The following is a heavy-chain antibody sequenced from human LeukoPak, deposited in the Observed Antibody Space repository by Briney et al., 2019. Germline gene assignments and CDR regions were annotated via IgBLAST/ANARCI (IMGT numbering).Heavy chain of an antibody. J-gene: IGHJ4*02. D-gene: IGHD3-16*02. V-gene: IGHV3-30*03. CDR2: ISYDGSNK. CDR3: ATYVWGSYRLGDQFDY. Sequence: PGGSLRLSCAASGFTFSSYGMHWVRQAPGKGLEWVAVISYDGSNKYYADSVKGRFTISRDNSKNTLYLQMNSLRAEDTAVYYCATYVWGSYRLGDQFDYWGQGTLVTVSS. CDR1: GFTFSSYG.